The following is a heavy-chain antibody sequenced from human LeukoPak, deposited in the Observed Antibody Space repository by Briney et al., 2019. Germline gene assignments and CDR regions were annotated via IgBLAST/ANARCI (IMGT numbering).Heavy chain of an antibody. D-gene: IGHD1-26*01. J-gene: IGHJ6*03. Sequence: GGSLRLSCAASGFTFSDYYMSWIRQAPGKGLEWVSYISSSGSTIYYADSVKGRFTISRDNSKNTLYLQMNSLRAEDTAVYYCAKIFGSYAIYYYYMDVWGKGTTVTISS. CDR2: ISSSGSTI. V-gene: IGHV3-11*01. CDR1: GFTFSDYY. CDR3: AKIFGSYAIYYYYMDV.